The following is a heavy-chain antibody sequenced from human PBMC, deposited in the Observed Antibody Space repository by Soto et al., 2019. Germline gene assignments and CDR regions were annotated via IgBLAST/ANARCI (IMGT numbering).Heavy chain of an antibody. V-gene: IGHV4-59*12. CDR1: GGSISSYY. D-gene: IGHD1-26*01. CDR3: ARGLITGSHYSGGWYYFDS. CDR2: IDYSGST. Sequence: SETLSLTCTVSGGSISSYYWSWIRQPPGKGLEWIGYIDYSGSTNYNPSLKSRVTMSVHTSNSQFSLELSSVTAADTAVYYCARGLITGSHYSGGWYYFDSWGQGTQVTVSS. J-gene: IGHJ4*02.